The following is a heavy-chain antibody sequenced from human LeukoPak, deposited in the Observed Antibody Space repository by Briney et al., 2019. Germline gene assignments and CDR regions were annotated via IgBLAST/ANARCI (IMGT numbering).Heavy chain of an antibody. CDR1: GYTFTTYY. CDR2: INPSGGST. Sequence: ASVKVSCKASGYTFTTYYMHWVRQAPGQGLEWMGVINPSGGSTTYAHNFQGRVTMTRDTSTSTVYIELSSLRSEDTAVYYCARGDHDAGGRELPIDYWGQGTLVTVSS. CDR3: ARGDHDAGGRELPIDY. V-gene: IGHV1-46*01. D-gene: IGHD4-23*01. J-gene: IGHJ4*02.